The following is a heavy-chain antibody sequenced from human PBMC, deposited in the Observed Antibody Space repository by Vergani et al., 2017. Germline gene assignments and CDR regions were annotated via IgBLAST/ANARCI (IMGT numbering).Heavy chain of an antibody. CDR2: ISGSGGST. CDR1: GFTFSSYA. Sequence: EVQLLESGGGLVQPGGSLRLSCAASGFTFSSYAMSWVRQASGKGLEWVSAISGSGGSTYYADSVKGRFTISRDNSKNTLYLQMNSLRAEDTAVYYCAKDQRYSSSSFRVYWGQGTLVTVYS. J-gene: IGHJ4*02. V-gene: IGHV3-23*01. D-gene: IGHD6-6*01. CDR3: AKDQRYSSSSFRVY.